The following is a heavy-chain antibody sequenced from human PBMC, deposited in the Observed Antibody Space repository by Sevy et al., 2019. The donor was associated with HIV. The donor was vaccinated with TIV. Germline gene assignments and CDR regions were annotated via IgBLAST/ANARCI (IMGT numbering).Heavy chain of an antibody. CDR3: ANGLGMVQGALLSDDI. CDR2: TRYDGTTK. J-gene: IGHJ3*02. D-gene: IGHD3-10*01. CDR1: GFTFRSYG. Sequence: GGSLRLSCAASGFTFRSYGMHWVRQAPGKGLEWVAFTRYDGTTKYYADSVKGRFTISNDNSNNTVYLQMNSLRVEDTAVYYCANGLGMVQGALLSDDIWGQGTMVTVSS. V-gene: IGHV3-30*02.